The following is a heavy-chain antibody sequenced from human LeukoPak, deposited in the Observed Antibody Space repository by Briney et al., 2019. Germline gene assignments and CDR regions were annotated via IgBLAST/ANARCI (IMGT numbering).Heavy chain of an antibody. CDR3: AKAYFDWLSKGYYYYGMDV. CDR2: ISWNSGSI. J-gene: IGHJ6*02. D-gene: IGHD3-9*01. V-gene: IGHV3-9*01. CDR1: GFTFDDYA. Sequence: GRSLRLSCAASGFTFDDYAMHWVRQAPGKGLEWVSGISWNSGSIGYADSVKGRFTISRDNSKNTLYLQMNSLRAEDTAVYYCAKAYFDWLSKGYYYYGMDVWGQGTTVTVSS.